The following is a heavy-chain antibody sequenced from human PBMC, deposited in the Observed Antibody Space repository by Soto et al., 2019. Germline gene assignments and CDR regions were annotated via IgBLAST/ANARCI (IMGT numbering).Heavy chain of an antibody. D-gene: IGHD1-1*01. J-gene: IGHJ4*02. CDR3: ARQRYDDPENYFDY. CDR1: GGSISSYC. V-gene: IGHV4-59*08. Sequence: PSETLSLTCTVSGGSISSYCWSWIRQPPGKGLEWIGYIYYSGSTNYNPSLKSRVTISVDTSKNQFSLKLSSVTAVDTAVYYCARQRYDDPENYFDYWGQGTLVTVSS. CDR2: IYYSGST.